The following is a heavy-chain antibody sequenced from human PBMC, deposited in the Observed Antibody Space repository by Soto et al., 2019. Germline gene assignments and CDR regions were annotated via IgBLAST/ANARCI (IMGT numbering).Heavy chain of an antibody. Sequence: QVQLVQAGAAVKKPGSSVKVSCKASGGTFSSYAISWVRQAPGHGLEWLGGIIPIFGTANYAQKFQGRVTITADESTSTDYMELSSLRSEDTAVYYCARAYSSSLDCYYGMDVWGQGTTVTVSS. CDR1: GGTFSSYA. J-gene: IGHJ6*02. V-gene: IGHV1-69*01. CDR2: IIPIFGTA. CDR3: ARAYSSSLDCYYGMDV. D-gene: IGHD6-6*01.